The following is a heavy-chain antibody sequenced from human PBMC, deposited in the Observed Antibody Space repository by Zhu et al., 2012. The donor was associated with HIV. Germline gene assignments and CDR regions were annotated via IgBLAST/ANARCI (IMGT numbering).Heavy chain of an antibody. CDR3: AREPXDGYNYWYFDL. V-gene: IGHV4-59*01. Sequence: QVQLQESGPGLVKPSETLSLTCTVSGGSISSYYWSWIRQPPGKGLEWIGYIYYSGSTNYNPSLKSRVTISVDTSKNQFSLKLSSVTAADTAVYYCAREPXDGYNYWYFDLWGLATRGHCL. D-gene: IGHD5-24*01. CDR2: IYYSGST. J-gene: IGHJ2*01. CDR1: GGSISSYY.